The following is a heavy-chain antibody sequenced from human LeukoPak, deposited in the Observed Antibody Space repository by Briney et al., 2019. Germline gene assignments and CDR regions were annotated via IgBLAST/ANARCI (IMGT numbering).Heavy chain of an antibody. V-gene: IGHV4-38-2*02. Sequence: SETLSLTCTVSGYSISSGYYWGWIRQPPGKGLEWIGSIYHSGSTYYNPSLKSRVTISVDTSKNQFSPKLSSVTAADTAVYYCARAPLTRSGFDPWGQGTLVTVSS. D-gene: IGHD3-10*01. CDR3: ARAPLTRSGFDP. CDR2: IYHSGST. J-gene: IGHJ5*02. CDR1: GYSISSGYY.